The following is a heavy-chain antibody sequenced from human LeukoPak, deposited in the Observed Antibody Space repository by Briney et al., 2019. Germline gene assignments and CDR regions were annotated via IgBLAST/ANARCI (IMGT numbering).Heavy chain of an antibody. CDR3: ASPGGQGSGSYSTLYYYYYGMDV. D-gene: IGHD3-10*01. CDR2: INPNSGGT. V-gene: IGHV1-2*02. J-gene: IGHJ6*02. Sequence: GASVKVSCRASGYTFTSYDINWVRQATGQGLEWMGWINPNSGGTNYAQKFQGRVTMTRDTSISTAYMELSRLRSDDTAAYYCASPGGQGSGSYSTLYYYYYGMDVWGQGTTVTVSS. CDR1: GYTFTSYD.